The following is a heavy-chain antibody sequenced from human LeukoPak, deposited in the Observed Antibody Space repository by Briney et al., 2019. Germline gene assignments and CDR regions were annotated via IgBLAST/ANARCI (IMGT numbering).Heavy chain of an antibody. CDR1: GFTFSSYG. V-gene: IGHV3-33*01. CDR2: IWNNGSNK. Sequence: GGSLRLSCAASGFTFSSYGMHWVRQAPGKGLEWVAVIWNNGSNKYYADSVKGRFTISRDNSKNTLYLQMNSLRAEDTAVYYCARAEGYYDSSGNDAFDIWGQGTMVTVSS. J-gene: IGHJ3*02. D-gene: IGHD3-22*01. CDR3: ARAEGYYDSSGNDAFDI.